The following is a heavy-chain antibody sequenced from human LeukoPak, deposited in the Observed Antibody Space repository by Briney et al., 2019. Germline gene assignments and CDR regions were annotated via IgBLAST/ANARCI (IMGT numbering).Heavy chain of an antibody. D-gene: IGHD7-27*01. Sequence: GGSLRLSCAASGFTFSSYAMNWVRQAPGKGLEWVSGISGSGGSTYYADSVKGRFTISRDDSKSTLYLQMNSLRAEDTAIYYCAKDIRGDYYYYYVLDVWGQGTTVTVSS. CDR2: ISGSGGST. CDR3: AKDIRGDYYYYYVLDV. J-gene: IGHJ6*02. CDR1: GFTFSSYA. V-gene: IGHV3-23*01.